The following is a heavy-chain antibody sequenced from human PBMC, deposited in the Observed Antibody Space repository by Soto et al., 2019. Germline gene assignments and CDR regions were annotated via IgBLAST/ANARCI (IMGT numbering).Heavy chain of an antibody. Sequence: RLSCAASGFTFSSYGMHWVRQAPGKGLEWVAVISYDGSNKYYADSVKGRFTISRDNSKNTLYLQMNSLRAEDTAVYYCAKATPGPRYFDWFNYYYYGMDVWGQGTTVTVSS. CDR2: ISYDGSNK. CDR1: GFTFSSYG. CDR3: AKATPGPRYFDWFNYYYYGMDV. V-gene: IGHV3-30*18. J-gene: IGHJ6*02. D-gene: IGHD3-9*01.